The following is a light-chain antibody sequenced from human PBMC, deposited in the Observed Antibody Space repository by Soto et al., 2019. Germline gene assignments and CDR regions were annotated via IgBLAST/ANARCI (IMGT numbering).Light chain of an antibody. CDR1: QNISHF. CDR3: QQSYRSPLN. Sequence: DIQMTQSPLSLSASVGESVTITCRARQNISHFLNWYQQKPGKPPRLLIFGTSNLQSGVPSRFRGSRSETDFSLTISGLKPEDFSTYICQQSYRSPLNFGPGTRVA. CDR2: GTS. J-gene: IGKJ3*01. V-gene: IGKV1-39*01.